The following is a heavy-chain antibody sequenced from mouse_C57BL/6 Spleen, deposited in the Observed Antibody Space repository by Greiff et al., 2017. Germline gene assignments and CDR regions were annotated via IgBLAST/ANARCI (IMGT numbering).Heavy chain of an antibody. Sequence: EVQLQQSGPELVKPGASVKIPCKASGYTFTDYNMDWVKQSHGKSLEWIGDINPNNGGTIYNQKFKGKATLTVDKSSSTAYMELRSLTSEDTAVYYCARGLIYYDYDGDAYWGQGTLVTVSA. CDR2: INPNNGGT. CDR1: GYTFTDYN. CDR3: ARGLIYYDYDGDAY. V-gene: IGHV1-18*01. D-gene: IGHD2-4*01. J-gene: IGHJ3*01.